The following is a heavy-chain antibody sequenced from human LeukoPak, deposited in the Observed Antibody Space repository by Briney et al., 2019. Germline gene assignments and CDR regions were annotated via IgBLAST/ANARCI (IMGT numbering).Heavy chain of an antibody. CDR2: IWDDGSTQ. CDR1: GFTFSRSG. Sequence: PGRSLRLSCAASGFTFSRSGMHWIRQARGKGLEWVAVIWDDGSTQKYADSVKGRFTISRDNSKSMLYLQMNTLRAEDTAVYYCARDLGSVPFDYWGQGTLVTVSA. CDR3: ARDLGSVPFDY. V-gene: IGHV3-33*01. J-gene: IGHJ4*02.